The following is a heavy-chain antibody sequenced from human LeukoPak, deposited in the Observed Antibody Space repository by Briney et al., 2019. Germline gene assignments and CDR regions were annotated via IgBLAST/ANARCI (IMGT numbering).Heavy chain of an antibody. CDR2: ISSSSSYI. Sequence: GGSLRLSCAASGFTFSSYSMNWVRQAPGKGLEWVSSISSSSSYIYYADSVKGRFTISRDNAKNSLYLQMNSLRAEDTAVYYCARGELTYYDSLTGYYMAPHLDYWGQGTLVTVSS. CDR1: GFTFSSYS. CDR3: ARGELTYYDSLTGYYMAPHLDY. V-gene: IGHV3-21*01. D-gene: IGHD3-9*01. J-gene: IGHJ4*02.